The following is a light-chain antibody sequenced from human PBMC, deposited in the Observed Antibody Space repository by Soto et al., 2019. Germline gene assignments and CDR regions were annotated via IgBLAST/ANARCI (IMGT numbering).Light chain of an antibody. J-gene: IGKJ2*01. Sequence: IQMTQSPSSLSASVGDRVTITCRASQSISRYVNWYQLKPGKAPKLLIYSASSLQSGVPSTFSGSGSGTDFTLTISSLQPEDFATYYCQQSYSTPRTFGQGTKLEIK. CDR1: QSISRY. V-gene: IGKV1-39*01. CDR2: SAS. CDR3: QQSYSTPRT.